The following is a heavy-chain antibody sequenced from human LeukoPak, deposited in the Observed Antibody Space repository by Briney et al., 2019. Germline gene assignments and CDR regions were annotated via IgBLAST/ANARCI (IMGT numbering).Heavy chain of an antibody. CDR1: GGSISSSSYY. CDR2: IYYSGST. D-gene: IGHD2-15*01. CDR3: ARVVVPGWFDP. Sequence: SETLSLTCTVSGGSISSSSYYWGWIRQPPGKGLEWIGNIYYSGSTYYNPSLKSRVTISVDTSNNQFSLKLSSVTAADAAVYYCARVVVPGWFDPWGQGTLVTVSS. J-gene: IGHJ5*02. V-gene: IGHV4-39*07.